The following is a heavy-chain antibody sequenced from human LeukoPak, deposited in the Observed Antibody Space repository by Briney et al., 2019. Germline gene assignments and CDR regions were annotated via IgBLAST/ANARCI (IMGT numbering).Heavy chain of an antibody. V-gene: IGHV3-23*01. Sequence: GGSLRLSCAASGFTFSSYAVTWVRQAPGKGLEWVSGIRGSGVSAYYADSVKGRFTISRDNSKNTLYLQMNSLRVDDTAVYYCSKVYSSGWDLDAFDIWGQGTMVTVSS. CDR2: IRGSGVSA. D-gene: IGHD6-19*01. CDR1: GFTFSSYA. J-gene: IGHJ3*02. CDR3: SKVYSSGWDLDAFDI.